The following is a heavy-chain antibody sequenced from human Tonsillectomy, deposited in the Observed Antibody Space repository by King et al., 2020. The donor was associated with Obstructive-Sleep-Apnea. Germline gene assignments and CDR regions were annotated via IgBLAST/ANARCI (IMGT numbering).Heavy chain of an antibody. D-gene: IGHD3-16*01. Sequence: VQLVESGGGLVQRGGSLRLSCAVSGFTFSNYPMSWVRQAPGKGLEWVSGISGSGDSTSYADSVKGRFTISRDNSGNTLFLQMNSLRAEDTAVYYCANSWGSWPYYFDHWGQGTLVTVSS. V-gene: IGHV3-23*04. CDR2: ISGSGDST. CDR1: GFTFSNYP. CDR3: ANSWGSWPYYFDH. J-gene: IGHJ4*02.